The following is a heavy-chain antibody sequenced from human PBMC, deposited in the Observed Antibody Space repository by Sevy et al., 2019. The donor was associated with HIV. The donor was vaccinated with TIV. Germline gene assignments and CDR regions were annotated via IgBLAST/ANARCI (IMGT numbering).Heavy chain of an antibody. D-gene: IGHD6-6*01. CDR3: ARGLAALPGYYYGMDV. J-gene: IGHJ6*02. CDR1: GFTFSSYG. CDR2: IWYDRSNK. Sequence: GGSLRLSCAASGFTFSSYGMHGVRQAPSKGLEWVAVIWYDRSNKYYADSVKGRFTISRDNSKNTFHLQMSSLRLEDTGVYYCARGLAALPGYYYGMDVWGQGTTVTVSS. V-gene: IGHV3-33*01.